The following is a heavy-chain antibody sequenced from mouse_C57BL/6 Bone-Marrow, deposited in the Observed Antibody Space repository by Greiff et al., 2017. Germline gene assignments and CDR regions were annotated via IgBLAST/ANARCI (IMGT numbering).Heavy chain of an antibody. CDR1: GYTFPGYW. CDR2: ILPGSGST. Sequence: QVQLKQSGAELMKPGASVKLSCKATGYTFPGYWIEWVKQRPGHGLAWIGEILPGSGSTHYNEKFKGKATFTADTSSNTAYLQLSSLSTEDSAIYYCARGYYGNSYYCDYWGQGTTLTVSS. CDR3: ARGYYGNSYYCDY. J-gene: IGHJ2*01. D-gene: IGHD2-1*01. V-gene: IGHV1-9*01.